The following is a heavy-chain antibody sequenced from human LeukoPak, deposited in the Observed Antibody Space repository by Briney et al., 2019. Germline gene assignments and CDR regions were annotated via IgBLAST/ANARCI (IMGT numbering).Heavy chain of an antibody. J-gene: IGHJ4*02. CDR1: GYTFTGYY. CDR3: ARDPPAVLLFDY. CDR2: INPNSGGT. Sequence: ASVRVSCKASGYTFTGYYMHWVRQAPGQGLEWMGWINPNSGGTNYAQKFQGRVTMTRDTSISTAYMELSRLRSDDTAVYYCARDPPAVLLFDYWGQGTLVTVSS. D-gene: IGHD3-10*01. V-gene: IGHV1-2*02.